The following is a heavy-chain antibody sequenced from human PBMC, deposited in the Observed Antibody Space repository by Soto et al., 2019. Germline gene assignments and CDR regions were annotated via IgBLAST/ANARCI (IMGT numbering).Heavy chain of an antibody. CDR2: ISAYNGNT. J-gene: IGHJ6*03. CDR3: ARATYDYGDHVLTGDYYYYHMDV. D-gene: IGHD4-17*01. Sequence: ASVKVSCKASGYTFTSYGISWVRQAPGQGLEWMGWISAYNGNTNYAQKLQGRVTMTTDTSTSTAYMELRSLRSDDTAVYYCARATYDYGDHVLTGDYYYYHMDVWGKGTTVTVSS. CDR1: GYTFTSYG. V-gene: IGHV1-18*01.